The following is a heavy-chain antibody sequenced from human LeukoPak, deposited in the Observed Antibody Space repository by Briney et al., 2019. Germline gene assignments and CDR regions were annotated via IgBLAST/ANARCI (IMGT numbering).Heavy chain of an antibody. CDR1: GYTFTSYY. J-gene: IGHJ3*02. V-gene: IGHV1-46*01. Sequence: GASVKVSCKASGYTFTSYYMHWVRQAPGQGLECMGIINPSGGSTSYAQKFQGRVTMTRDMSTSTVYMELSSLRSEDTAVYYCARESYYYDSSGLGAFDIWGQGTMVTVSS. CDR3: ARESYYYDSSGLGAFDI. D-gene: IGHD3-22*01. CDR2: INPSGGST.